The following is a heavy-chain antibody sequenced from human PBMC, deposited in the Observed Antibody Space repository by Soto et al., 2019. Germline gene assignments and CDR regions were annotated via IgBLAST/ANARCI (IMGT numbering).Heavy chain of an antibody. Sequence: GGSLRLSCVVSGFSFSSVWMTWVRQAPGKGLECVANIKFDGSENNYVDSVKGRFTISRDNAKNTLYLQMNSLRAEDTAVYYCAREDYTPFYYYYGMDVWGQGTTVTVSS. D-gene: IGHD3-16*01. V-gene: IGHV3-7*01. J-gene: IGHJ6*02. CDR2: IKFDGSEN. CDR3: AREDYTPFYYYYGMDV. CDR1: GFSFSSVW.